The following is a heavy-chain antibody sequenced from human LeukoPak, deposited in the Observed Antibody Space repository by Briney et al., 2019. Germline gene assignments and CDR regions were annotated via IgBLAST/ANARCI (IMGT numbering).Heavy chain of an antibody. V-gene: IGHV1-18*04. D-gene: IGHD6-13*01. CDR3: ARGRKYSSSWYRVYYYYMDV. J-gene: IGHJ6*03. CDR1: GYTFTGYY. CDR2: ISAYNGNT. Sequence: GASVKVSCKASGYTFTGYYMHWVRQAPGQGLEWMGWISAYNGNTNYAQKLQGRVTMTTDTSTSTAYMELRSLRSDDTAVYYCARGRKYSSSWYRVYYYYMDVWGKGTTVTISS.